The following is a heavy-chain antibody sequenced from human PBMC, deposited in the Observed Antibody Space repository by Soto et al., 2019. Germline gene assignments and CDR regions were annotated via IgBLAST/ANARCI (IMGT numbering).Heavy chain of an antibody. J-gene: IGHJ5*02. CDR2: INPGSGDT. Sequence: GASVKVSCKASGYTFTSYALHWVRQAPGQGLEWMGWINPGSGDTNYAQKFQGRLTMTRDTSMSTAYMELSRLRSDDTAVFYCARGKEQQLVQAWWSDPWGQGTLVTVSS. V-gene: IGHV1-2*02. D-gene: IGHD6-13*01. CDR3: ARGKEQQLVQAWWSDP. CDR1: GYTFTSYA.